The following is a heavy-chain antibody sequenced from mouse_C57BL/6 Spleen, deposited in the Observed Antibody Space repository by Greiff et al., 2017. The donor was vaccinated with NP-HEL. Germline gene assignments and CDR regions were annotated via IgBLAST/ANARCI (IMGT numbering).Heavy chain of an antibody. V-gene: IGHV1-80*01. CDR3: ARPDYYDYAWFAY. D-gene: IGHD2-4*01. J-gene: IGHJ3*01. CDR2: IYPGDGDT. Sequence: QVQLQQSGAELVKPGASVKISCKASGYAFSSYWMNWVKQRPGKGLEWIGQIYPGDGDTNYNGKFKGKATLTADKSSSTAYMQLSSLTSEDSAVYFGARPDYYDYAWFAYWGKGTLVTVSA. CDR1: GYAFSSYW.